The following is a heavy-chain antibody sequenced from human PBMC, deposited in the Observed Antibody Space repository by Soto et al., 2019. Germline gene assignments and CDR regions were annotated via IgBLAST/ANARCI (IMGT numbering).Heavy chain of an antibody. CDR1: GGTFSSYT. V-gene: IGHV1-69*02. D-gene: IGHD4-17*01. CDR3: ARGERTTVTSGDAFDI. Sequence: QVQLVQSGAEVKKPGSSVKVSCKASGGTFSSYTISWVRQAPGQGLEWMGRIIPILGIANYAQKFQGRVTITXXKXTXXAYMELSSLRSEDTTVYYCARGERTTVTSGDAFDIWGQGTMVTVSS. J-gene: IGHJ3*02. CDR2: IIPILGIA.